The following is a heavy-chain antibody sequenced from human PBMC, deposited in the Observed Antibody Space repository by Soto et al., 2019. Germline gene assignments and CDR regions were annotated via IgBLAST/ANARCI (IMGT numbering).Heavy chain of an antibody. CDR3: QGGDF. CDR2: INDSGST. V-gene: IGHV4-34*01. D-gene: IGHD3-16*01. Sequence: SETLSLTCAVSGGSFRGYFWSWIRQSPDKGLEWIGEINDSGSTDYNPSFKSRLTISVDTSKSQISLTLTSVPAGDSAVYYCQGGDFWGQGTRVTVSS. CDR1: GGSFRGYF. J-gene: IGHJ4*02.